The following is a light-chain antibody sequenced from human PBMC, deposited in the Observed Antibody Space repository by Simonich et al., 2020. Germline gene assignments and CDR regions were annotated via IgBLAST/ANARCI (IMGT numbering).Light chain of an antibody. CDR3: SSYAGSNNFEV. J-gene: IGLJ3*02. CDR1: SSAVGGYNY. Sequence: QSALTQPPSASGSPGPSVTISCPGTSSAVGGYNYVSWYQQHPGKAPKLMIYEVSKRPSGVPDRFSGSKSGNTASLTVSGLQAEDEADYYCSSYAGSNNFEVFGGGTKLTVL. V-gene: IGLV2-8*01. CDR2: EVS.